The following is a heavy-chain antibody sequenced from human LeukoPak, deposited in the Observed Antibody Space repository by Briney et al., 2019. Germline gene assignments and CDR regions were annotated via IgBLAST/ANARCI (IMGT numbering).Heavy chain of an antibody. V-gene: IGHV3-30*03. CDR2: ISYDGSNK. CDR1: GFTFSSYG. CDR3: ARVKDRGYFDY. D-gene: IGHD1-26*01. J-gene: IGHJ4*02. Sequence: GRSLRLSCAASGFTFSSYGMHWVRQAPGKGLEWVAVISYDGSNKYYADSVKGRFTISRDNSKNTLYLQMNSLRAEDTAVYYCARVKDRGYFDYWGPGTLVTVSS.